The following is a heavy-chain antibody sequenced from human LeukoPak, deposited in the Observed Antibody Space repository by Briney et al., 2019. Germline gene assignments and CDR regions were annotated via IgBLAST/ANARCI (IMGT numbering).Heavy chain of an antibody. D-gene: IGHD1-1*01. J-gene: IGHJ3*02. CDR1: GFTFSSYW. CDR2: IKQDGSEK. Sequence: GGSLRLSCAASGFTFSSYWMSWVRQAPGKGLEWVANIKQDGSEKYYVDSVKGRFTISRDNAKNSLYLQMNSLRAEDTAVYYCARLAEIQPQILSLAFDIWGQGTMVTVSS. CDR3: ARLAEIQPQILSLAFDI. V-gene: IGHV3-7*01.